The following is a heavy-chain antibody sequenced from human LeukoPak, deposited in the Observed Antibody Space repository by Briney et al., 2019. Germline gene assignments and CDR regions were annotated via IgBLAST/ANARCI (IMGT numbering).Heavy chain of an antibody. CDR1: GYTLTGYY. CDR3: ARVARGSNWNDIYFDY. CDR2: INPNSGGT. V-gene: IGHV1-2*06. J-gene: IGHJ4*02. D-gene: IGHD1-20*01. Sequence: ASVKVSCKASGYTLTGYYMHWVRQAPGQGLEWMGRINPNSGGTNYAQKFQGRVTMTRDTSISTAYMELSRLRSDDTAVYYCARVARGSNWNDIYFDYWGQGTLVTVSS.